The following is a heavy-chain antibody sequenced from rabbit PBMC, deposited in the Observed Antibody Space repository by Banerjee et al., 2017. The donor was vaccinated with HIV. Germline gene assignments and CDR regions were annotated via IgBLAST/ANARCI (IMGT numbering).Heavy chain of an antibody. D-gene: IGHD4-1*01. Sequence: QSLEESGGDLVKPGAYLTLTCTASGFSFSSSYYMCWVRQAPGKGLEWIGCIYTGSDSTYYASWAKGRFTISETSSTTVTLQMTSLTAADTATYFCARGGGWGHFNLWGPGTLVTVS. CDR3: ARGGGWGHFNL. J-gene: IGHJ4*01. V-gene: IGHV1S40*01. CDR2: IYTGSDST. CDR1: GFSFSSSYY.